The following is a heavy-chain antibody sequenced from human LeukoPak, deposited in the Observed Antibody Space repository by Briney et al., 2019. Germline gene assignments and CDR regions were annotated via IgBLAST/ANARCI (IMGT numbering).Heavy chain of an antibody. D-gene: IGHD2-21*02. CDR2: MNPKSGGT. V-gene: IGHV1-2*02. Sequence: ASVKVSCKASGYTFTGYYVHWVRQAPGQGLEWMGWMNPKSGGTNYAQKFEARVTMNRDTSISTAYLQWSSLKASDTAMYYCARYSLAYCGGDCYHDAFDIWGQGTMVTVSS. J-gene: IGHJ3*02. CDR3: ARYSLAYCGGDCYHDAFDI. CDR1: GYTFTGYY.